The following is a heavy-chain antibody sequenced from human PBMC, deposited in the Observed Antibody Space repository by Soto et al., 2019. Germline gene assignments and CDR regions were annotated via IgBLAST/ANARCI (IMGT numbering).Heavy chain of an antibody. J-gene: IGHJ5*01. CDR1: GGSITSGGYY. V-gene: IGHV4-30-4*01. CDR3: ARESYYGSGSCNPDS. Sequence: QVQLQESGPGLVKPSQTLSLTCTVSGGSITSGGYYWSWIRQPPGKGLEWIGYIYYSGTTYYNPALRSRVAMSVDTSRNQFSVELSSVTAADTAVYYCARESYYGSGSCNPDSWGQGTLVTVSS. D-gene: IGHD3-10*01. CDR2: IYYSGTT.